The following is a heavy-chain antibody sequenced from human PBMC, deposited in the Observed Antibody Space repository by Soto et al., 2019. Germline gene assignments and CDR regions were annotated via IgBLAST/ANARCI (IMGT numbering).Heavy chain of an antibody. CDR3: ARAVARGVKTIYYYYGMDV. CDR1: GYTFSNFA. CDR2: INPGNGNT. V-gene: IGHV1-3*01. D-gene: IGHD3-10*01. J-gene: IGHJ6*02. Sequence: PRPSVKVSCKASGYTFSNFAMHWVRQAPGQRLEGMGWINPGNGNTKYSQPFQGRVTITRDTSASTAYMELSSLRSEDTAVYYCARAVARGVKTIYYYYGMDVWGQGTTVTVSS.